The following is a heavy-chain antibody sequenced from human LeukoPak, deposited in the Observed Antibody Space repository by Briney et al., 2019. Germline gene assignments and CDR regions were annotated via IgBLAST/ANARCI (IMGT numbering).Heavy chain of an antibody. Sequence: TGGSLRLSCAVSGFTFRSYNMAWVRQAPGKGLEWLSYITTGNTINYADSVKGRFTMSRDNAKNSLYLQMNSLRDEDTAVYYCARSANPGVHEFDPWGQGTLVTVSS. CDR2: ITTGNTI. J-gene: IGHJ5*02. D-gene: IGHD6-6*01. CDR3: ARSANPGVHEFDP. V-gene: IGHV3-48*02. CDR1: GFTFRSYN.